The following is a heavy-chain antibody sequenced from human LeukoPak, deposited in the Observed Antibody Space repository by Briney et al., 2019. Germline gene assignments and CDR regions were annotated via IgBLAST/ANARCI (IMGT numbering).Heavy chain of an antibody. J-gene: IGHJ4*02. Sequence: SETLSLTCSVSDDSITMYYWTWIRQPPGKGLEWIGYVDHTGSTNFNPSLNGRVSISRDTTKNLFSLRLRSVTAADTAVYYCARGGGVRTGSGWRPGNYFDFWGQGSLVIVSS. CDR1: DDSITMYY. CDR3: ARGGGVRTGSGWRPGNYFDF. V-gene: IGHV4-59*01. D-gene: IGHD6-19*01. CDR2: VDHTGST.